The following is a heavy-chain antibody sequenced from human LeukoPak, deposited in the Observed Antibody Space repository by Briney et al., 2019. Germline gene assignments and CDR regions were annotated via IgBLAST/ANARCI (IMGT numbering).Heavy chain of an antibody. D-gene: IGHD3-16*02. CDR3: AKDKDYVWGGYRYMGSFDY. CDR2: ISYDGSNK. Sequence: PGGSLRLSCAASGFTFSSYAMHWVRQAPGKGLEWVAVISYDGSNKYYADSVKGRFTISRDKSKTTLYLQMNSLRAEDTAVYFCAKDKDYVWGGYRYMGSFDYWGQGTLVTVSS. V-gene: IGHV3-30-3*01. J-gene: IGHJ4*02. CDR1: GFTFSSYA.